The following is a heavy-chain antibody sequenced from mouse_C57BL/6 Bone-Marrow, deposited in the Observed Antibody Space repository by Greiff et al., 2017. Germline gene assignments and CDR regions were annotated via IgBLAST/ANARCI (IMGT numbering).Heavy chain of an antibody. Sequence: QVQLQQPGAELVRPGSSVKLSCKASGYTFTSYWMDWVKQRPGQGLEWIGNIYPSDSETHYNQKFTDKATLTVDKSSSTAYMQLSSLPSEDSAVYYCATNWDNDWGQGTTLTVSS. V-gene: IGHV1-61*01. D-gene: IGHD4-1*01. CDR2: IYPSDSET. J-gene: IGHJ2*01. CDR1: GYTFTSYW. CDR3: ATNWDND.